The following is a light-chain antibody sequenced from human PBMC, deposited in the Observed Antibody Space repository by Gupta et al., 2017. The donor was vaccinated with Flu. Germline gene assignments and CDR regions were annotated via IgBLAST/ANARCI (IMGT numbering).Light chain of an antibody. Sequence: QSALIQPPSVSGSPGQSTTISCTGTSSDVGVYNYVSWYQQHPGKAPILMSYEVSNRPPGGSNRFSGSKSGNTATLTIAGGEDEDDYDYYCSSYTSSSNVFGTGTKVTVL. CDR2: EVS. V-gene: IGLV2-14*01. CDR3: SSYTSSSNV. CDR1: SSDVGVYNY. J-gene: IGLJ1*01.